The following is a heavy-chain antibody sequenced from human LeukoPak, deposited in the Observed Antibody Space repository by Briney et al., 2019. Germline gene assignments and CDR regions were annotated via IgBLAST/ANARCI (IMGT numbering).Heavy chain of an antibody. V-gene: IGHV1-3*01. CDR2: INAANGNT. D-gene: IGHD2-15*01. CDR1: GYTFTNYA. J-gene: IGHJ4*02. Sequence: ASVKVSCKASGYTFTNYAMHWVRQAPGQRFEWVGWINAANGNTKYSEKFQGRVTITRDTSASTAYMELCSLRSEDTAVYYCARDLGYCSGGSFTEFIYWGQGTLVTVSS. CDR3: ARDLGYCSGGSFTEFIY.